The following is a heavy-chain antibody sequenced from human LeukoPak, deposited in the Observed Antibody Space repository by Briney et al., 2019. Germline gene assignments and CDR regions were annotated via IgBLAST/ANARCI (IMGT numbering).Heavy chain of an antibody. Sequence: PGGSLRLSCAASGFTFSSYGMHWVRQAPGKGLEWVAVISYDGSNKYYADSVKGRFTISRDNSKNTLYLQMNSLRAEDTAVYYCANSNSHSSSWYRYWGQGTLVTVSS. J-gene: IGHJ4*02. V-gene: IGHV3-30*18. D-gene: IGHD6-13*01. CDR2: ISYDGSNK. CDR3: ANSNSHSSSWYRY. CDR1: GFTFSSYG.